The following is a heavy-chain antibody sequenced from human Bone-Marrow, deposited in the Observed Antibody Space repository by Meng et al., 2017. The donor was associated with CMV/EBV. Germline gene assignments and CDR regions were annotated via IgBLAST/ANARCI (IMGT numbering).Heavy chain of an antibody. V-gene: IGHV4-39*07. CDR3: ARDYYYDSSGCGY. D-gene: IGHD3-22*01. CDR2: IYYSGST. Sequence: SETLSLTCTVSGGSISSSSYYWGWIRQPPGKGLEWIGSIYYSGSTYYNPSLKSRVTISVDTSKNQFSLKLSSVTAADTAVYYCARDYYYDSSGCGYWGQGTLVTVSS. CDR1: GGSISSSSYY. J-gene: IGHJ4*02.